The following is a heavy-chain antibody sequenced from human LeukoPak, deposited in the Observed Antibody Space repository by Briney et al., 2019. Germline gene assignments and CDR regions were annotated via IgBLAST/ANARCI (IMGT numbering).Heavy chain of an antibody. CDR1: GGTFISYA. D-gene: IGHD2-21*01. CDR2: IIPISGTA. J-gene: IGHJ4*02. V-gene: IGHV1-69*01. Sequence: ASVTVSCKASGGTFISYAITWVRQAPGQGLEWMGGIIPISGTANYAQMFQGRVTITADDSTSTAYMELSSLRSEDTAVYYCARVGSKGIVGPFDYWGQGTLVTVSS. CDR3: ARVGSKGIVGPFDY.